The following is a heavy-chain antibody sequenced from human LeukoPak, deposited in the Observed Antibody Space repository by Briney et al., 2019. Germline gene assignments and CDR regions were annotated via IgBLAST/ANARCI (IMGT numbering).Heavy chain of an antibody. CDR2: INSDGSDT. CDR1: GSTFSNYW. Sequence: GGSLRLSCAASGSTFSNYWMHWVRQAPGKGLVWVSRINSDGSDTRYADSVKGRFTISRDNAENTLHLQMNSLRAEDTAVYYCARAIGYCTGGSCWSGYYGMDVWGQGTTVTVSS. D-gene: IGHD2-15*01. J-gene: IGHJ6*02. CDR3: ARAIGYCTGGSCWSGYYGMDV. V-gene: IGHV3-74*01.